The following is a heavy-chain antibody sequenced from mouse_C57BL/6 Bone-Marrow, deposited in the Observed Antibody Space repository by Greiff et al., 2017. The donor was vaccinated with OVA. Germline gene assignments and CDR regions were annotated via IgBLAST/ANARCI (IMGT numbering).Heavy chain of an antibody. D-gene: IGHD2-4*01. V-gene: IGHV5-4*01. CDR2: ISDGGSYT. J-gene: IGHJ1*03. CDR1: GFTFSSYA. CDR3: AREAATMITTRYFDV. Sequence: EVHLVESGGGLVKPGGSLKLSCAASGFTFSSYAMSWVRQTPEKRLEWVATISDGGSYTYYPDNVKGRFTISRDNAKNNLYLQMSHLKSEDTAMYYCAREAATMITTRYFDVWGTGTTVTVSS.